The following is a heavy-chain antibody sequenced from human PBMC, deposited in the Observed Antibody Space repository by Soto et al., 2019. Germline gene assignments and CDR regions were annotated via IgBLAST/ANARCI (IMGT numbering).Heavy chain of an antibody. CDR2: ISYSGST. Sequence: QVQLQESGPGLVKPSQTLSLTCTVSGGSISSGGYYWSWIRQHPGKGLEWIGYISYSGSTFYNPSLKGRVTISLDTSKNQFSLRLSSVTAADTAVYYCARGSAVGGFDDWGQGTLVTDSS. CDR1: GGSISSGGYY. D-gene: IGHD1-26*01. J-gene: IGHJ4*02. CDR3: ARGSAVGGFDD. V-gene: IGHV4-31*03.